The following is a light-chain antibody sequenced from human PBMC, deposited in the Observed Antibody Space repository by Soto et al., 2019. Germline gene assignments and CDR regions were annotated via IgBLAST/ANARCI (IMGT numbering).Light chain of an antibody. CDR1: QSVSSY. CDR3: QQRRA. CDR2: GAF. V-gene: IGKV3-11*01. J-gene: IGKJ2*01. Sequence: ENVLTQYPATLSLSPGERATLSCRARQSVSSYLAWYQQKPGQAPRLLIYGAFNRATGIPARFSGSGSGTDFTLTISSLEPEDFAVYYCQQRRAFGQGTKLEI.